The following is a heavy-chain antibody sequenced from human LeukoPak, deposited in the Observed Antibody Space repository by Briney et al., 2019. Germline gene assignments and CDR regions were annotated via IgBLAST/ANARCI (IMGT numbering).Heavy chain of an antibody. J-gene: IGHJ4*02. D-gene: IGHD6-13*01. CDR1: GFTFGDYA. Sequence: PGGSLRLSCTASGFTFGDYAMSWFRQAPGKGLEWVSAISVSGGSTYYADSVKGRFTISRDNSKNTLYLQMSSLRAEDTAVYYCAKDQRSSTWYRFWGQGTLVTVSA. CDR2: ISVSGGST. CDR3: AKDQRSSTWYRF. V-gene: IGHV3-23*01.